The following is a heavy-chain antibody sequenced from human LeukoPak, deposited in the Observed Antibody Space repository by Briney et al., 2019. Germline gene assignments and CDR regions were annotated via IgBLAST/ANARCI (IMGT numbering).Heavy chain of an antibody. CDR1: GFTFSSYG. Sequence: GGSLRLSCAASGFTFSSYGMHWVRQAPGKGLEWVAVISYDGSNKYYADSVKGRFTISRDNSKNTLYLQMNSLRAEDTAVYYCARAIPPGIAAAGTFDYWGQGTLVTVSS. CDR3: ARAIPPGIAAAGTFDY. D-gene: IGHD6-13*01. V-gene: IGHV3-30*03. J-gene: IGHJ4*02. CDR2: ISYDGSNK.